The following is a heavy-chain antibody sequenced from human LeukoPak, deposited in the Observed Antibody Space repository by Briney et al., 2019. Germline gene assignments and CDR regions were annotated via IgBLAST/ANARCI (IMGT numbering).Heavy chain of an antibody. CDR2: ISYDGSNQ. J-gene: IGHJ2*01. CDR1: GFTFNTYT. Sequence: PGGSLRLSCSASGFTFNTYTMHWVRQAPGGGLEWVAVISYDGSNQYYADSVKGRFTISRDNSKNTLYLQMNSLRAEDTAVYYCARVGSRWYFDLWGRGTLVIVSS. D-gene: IGHD2-15*01. V-gene: IGHV3-30-3*01. CDR3: ARVGSRWYFDL.